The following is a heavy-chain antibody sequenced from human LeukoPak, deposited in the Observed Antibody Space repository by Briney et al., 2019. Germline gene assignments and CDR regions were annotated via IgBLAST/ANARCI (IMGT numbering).Heavy chain of an antibody. Sequence: SEPLSLTCAVYGGSFSGYYWSWIRQPPGKGLEWIGEINHSGSTNYNPSLKSRVTISVDTSKNQFSLKLSSVTAADTAVYYCAREGSQSGVVEDAFDIWGQGTMVTVSS. V-gene: IGHV4-34*01. D-gene: IGHD3-3*01. CDR1: GGSFSGYY. CDR3: AREGSQSGVVEDAFDI. CDR2: INHSGST. J-gene: IGHJ3*02.